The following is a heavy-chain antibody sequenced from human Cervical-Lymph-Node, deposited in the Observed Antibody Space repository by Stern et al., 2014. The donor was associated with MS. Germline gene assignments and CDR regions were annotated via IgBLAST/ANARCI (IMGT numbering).Heavy chain of an antibody. CDR3: ASREVERTSYYFDF. D-gene: IGHD1-1*01. Sequence: VQLEESGPGLVKPSESLSLTCTASGGSISSYYWSWIRQPPGKGLEWIGYIYSSGSSNYNPSLKSRVTMSIDTSKKQYSLKLSSVTAADTAVYFCASREVERTSYYFDFWGQGTLVTVSS. CDR2: IYSSGSS. CDR1: GGSISSYY. J-gene: IGHJ4*02. V-gene: IGHV4-59*13.